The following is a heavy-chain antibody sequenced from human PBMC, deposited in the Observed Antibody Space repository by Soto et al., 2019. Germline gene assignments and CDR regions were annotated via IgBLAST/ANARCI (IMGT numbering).Heavy chain of an antibody. J-gene: IGHJ5*02. CDR2: ISGNGVTT. CDR3: AKSHGEESRFDP. Sequence: EVQLLQSGGGLVQPGGSLRLSCAASGFTFSNDAMNWVRQAPGKGLEWVSKISGNGVTTYYADSVRGRFTISRDTSKNTLYLQMNSLRDEDTAVYYCAKSHGEESRFDPWGQGTLVTVSS. D-gene: IGHD4-17*01. CDR1: GFTFSNDA. V-gene: IGHV3-23*01.